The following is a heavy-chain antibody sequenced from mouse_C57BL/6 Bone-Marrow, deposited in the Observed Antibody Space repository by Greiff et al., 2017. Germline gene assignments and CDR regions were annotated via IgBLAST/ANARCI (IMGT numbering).Heavy chain of an antibody. V-gene: IGHV1-81*01. CDR2: SYPRSGST. D-gene: IGHD1-1*02. Sequence: VQLQQSGAGLARPGASVKLSCKASGYTFTSYGISWVKQRTGQGLEWIGESYPRSGSTYYNEKLKGKATLTTDKSASTAYMELRSLTSEDSADYFCSRVDYSWFAYWGQGTLVTVSA. CDR1: GYTFTSYG. CDR3: SRVDYSWFAY. J-gene: IGHJ3*01.